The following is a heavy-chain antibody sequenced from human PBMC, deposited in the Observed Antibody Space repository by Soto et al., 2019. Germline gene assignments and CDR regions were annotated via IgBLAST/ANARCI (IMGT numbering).Heavy chain of an antibody. CDR2: ISAHNGNT. CDR3: ARGRYVDY. D-gene: IGHD1-1*01. Sequence: QVHLVQSGAEVKKPGASVKVSCKASGYTFTSYGITWVRQAPGQGLEWMGWISAHNGNTDYAQKLQCRVIVTRDTVTSTAYMELRSLISDDTAVYYCARGRYVDYWGQGALVTVSS. V-gene: IGHV1-18*01. J-gene: IGHJ4*02. CDR1: GYTFTSYG.